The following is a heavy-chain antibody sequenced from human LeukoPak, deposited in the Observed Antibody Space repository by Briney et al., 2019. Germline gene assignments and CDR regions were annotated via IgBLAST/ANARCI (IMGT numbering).Heavy chain of an antibody. CDR3: ARDRTPYYYDSSGYLDY. V-gene: IGHV3-11*01. Sequence: GGSLRLSCAASGFTFSDYYMSWIRQAPGKGLEWVSYIGSSGSTIYYADSVKGRFTISRDNAKNSLYLQMNSLRAEDTAVYYCARDRTPYYYDSSGYLDYWGQGTLVTVSS. D-gene: IGHD3-22*01. CDR2: IGSSGSTI. CDR1: GFTFSDYY. J-gene: IGHJ4*02.